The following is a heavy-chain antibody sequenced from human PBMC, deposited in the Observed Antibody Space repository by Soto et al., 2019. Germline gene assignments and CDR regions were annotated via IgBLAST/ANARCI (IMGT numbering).Heavy chain of an antibody. Sequence: QVQLVESGGGVVQPGRSLRLSCVASGFTFSSSGMHWVRQAPGKGLDWVAYISFHGSEKHYADSVKGRFTISRDNSKNTLYLQMNSLRAEDTAVYNCVKDSRLTTGLPDYWGQGTLVTVSA. J-gene: IGHJ4*02. V-gene: IGHV3-30*18. CDR3: VKDSRLTTGLPDY. CDR1: GFTFSSSG. D-gene: IGHD2-2*01. CDR2: ISFHGSEK.